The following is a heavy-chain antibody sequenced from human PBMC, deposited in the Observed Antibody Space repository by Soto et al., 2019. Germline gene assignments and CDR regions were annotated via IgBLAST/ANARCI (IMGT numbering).Heavy chain of an antibody. Sequence: QVQLQQWGAGLLKPSETLSLTCAVYGGSFSGYYWSWIRQPPGKGLEWIGEINHSGSSHYNPSLKCRVTISVDTSKIQFSLRLSSVTAADTAVYYCHYYDNSYSGYWGQGTLVNVSS. CDR1: GGSFSGYY. CDR2: INHSGSS. CDR3: HYYDNSYSGY. J-gene: IGHJ4*02. V-gene: IGHV4-34*01. D-gene: IGHD3-22*01.